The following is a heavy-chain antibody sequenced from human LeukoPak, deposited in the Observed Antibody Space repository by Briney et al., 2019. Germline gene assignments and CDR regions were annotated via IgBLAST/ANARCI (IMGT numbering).Heavy chain of an antibody. CDR2: IYYNGGT. Sequence: SETLSLTCIVSGASLGSYSWSWIRQPLGKGLGWIGYIYYNGGTNYNPSLKSRLTMSIDTSKNQISLKLRSVTLADSAMYYCARGGYIYGLWGQGTLVTVSS. J-gene: IGHJ4*02. D-gene: IGHD5-18*01. CDR1: GASLGSYS. V-gene: IGHV4-59*01. CDR3: ARGGYIYGL.